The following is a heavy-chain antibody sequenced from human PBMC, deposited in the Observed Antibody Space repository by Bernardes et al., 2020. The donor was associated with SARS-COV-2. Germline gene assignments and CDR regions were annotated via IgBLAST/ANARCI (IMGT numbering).Heavy chain of an antibody. CDR1: GFTFITHT. CDR3: AKDSVDGGSGYYYGDYYGVDV. CDR2: IGSSDI. Sequence: GGSLRLSCAASGFTFITHTMNWVRQAPGKGLEWVSFIGSSDIYYADSVKGRFTVSRDNSKNMAYLQLNSLRAEDTAVYYCAKDSVDGGSGYYYGDYYGVDVWGRGTTVTVSS. J-gene: IGHJ6*02. D-gene: IGHD3-22*01. V-gene: IGHV3-23*03.